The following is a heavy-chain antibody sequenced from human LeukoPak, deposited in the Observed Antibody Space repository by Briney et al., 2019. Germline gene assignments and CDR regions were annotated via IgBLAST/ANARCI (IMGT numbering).Heavy chain of an antibody. D-gene: IGHD4-17*01. CDR2: ISGSGGST. CDR1: GFTFSSYA. Sequence: TGGSLRLSCAASGFTFSSYAMSWVRQAPGKGLEWVSAISGSGGSTYYADSVKGRFTISRDNSKNTLYLQMISLRAEDTAVYYCAKDQGDYGDDGRLDYWGQGTLVTVSS. CDR3: AKDQGDYGDDGRLDY. J-gene: IGHJ4*02. V-gene: IGHV3-23*01.